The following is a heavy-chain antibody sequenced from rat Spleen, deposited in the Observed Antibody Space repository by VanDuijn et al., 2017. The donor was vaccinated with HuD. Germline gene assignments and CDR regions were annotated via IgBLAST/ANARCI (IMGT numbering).Heavy chain of an antibody. CDR1: GFTFNNYW. Sequence: EVQLVESGGGFVQPGRSMKLSCVASGFTFNNYWMSWIRQAPGKGLEWLSSIDTNGGTTYYSDSVKGRFTISRDNTKSTLSLQMDSLRSEDTATYYCATDYYDGTYYYFDYWGQGVMVTVSS. CDR3: ATDYYDGTYYYFDY. CDR2: IDTNGGTT. J-gene: IGHJ2*01. V-gene: IGHV5-31*01. D-gene: IGHD1-12*02.